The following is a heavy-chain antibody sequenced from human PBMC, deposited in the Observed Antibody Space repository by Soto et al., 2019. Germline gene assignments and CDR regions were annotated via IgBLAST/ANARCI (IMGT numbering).Heavy chain of an antibody. CDR3: AREATADVHFPYYGMDA. V-gene: IGHV1-46*01. CDR1: GYTFTRYY. CDR2: INVSGGST. D-gene: IGHD6-25*01. Sequence: ASVKVSCKAFGYTFTRYYMHWVRQAPGQGPEWMGVINVSGGSTTYAQKFQGRVTMTRDTSTSTVYMEVNSLRSEDTAVYYCAREATADVHFPYYGMDAWGQGTTVTVSS. J-gene: IGHJ6*02.